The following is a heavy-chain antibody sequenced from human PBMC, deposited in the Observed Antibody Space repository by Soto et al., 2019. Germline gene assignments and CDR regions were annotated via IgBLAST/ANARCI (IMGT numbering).Heavy chain of an antibody. CDR3: GRGRSGQIVVFY. J-gene: IGHJ4*02. V-gene: IGHV1-2*02. CDR2: IGPESGAT. Sequence: QVQLVQSGAEVKKPGASVKVSCKASGYTFTGHYIHWVRQAPEQGPEWMGEIGPESGATRYAQKFQGSVTMTRDTSITTVYMELNNLSPDDTAVYYCGRGRSGQIVVFYWGQGTPVTVSS. CDR1: GYTFTGHY. D-gene: IGHD1-26*01.